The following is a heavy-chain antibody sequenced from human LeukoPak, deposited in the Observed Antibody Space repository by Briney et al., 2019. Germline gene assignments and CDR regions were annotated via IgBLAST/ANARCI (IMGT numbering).Heavy chain of an antibody. CDR3: ARGGDQVAVAGRRAFDY. V-gene: IGHV4-59*01. D-gene: IGHD6-19*01. Sequence: SETLSLTCTVSGGSISSYYWSWLRQPPGKGLEWIGYIYYSGSTNYNPSLKSRVTISVDTSKNQFSLKLSSVTAADTAVYYCARGGDQVAVAGRRAFDYWGQGTLVTVSS. J-gene: IGHJ4*02. CDR2: IYYSGST. CDR1: GGSISSYY.